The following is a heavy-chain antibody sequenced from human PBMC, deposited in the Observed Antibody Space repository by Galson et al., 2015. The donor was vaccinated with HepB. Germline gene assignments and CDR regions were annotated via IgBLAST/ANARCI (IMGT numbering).Heavy chain of an antibody. Sequence: SLRLSCAASAFKFSDYDMHWVRQAPGKGLEWVATISHDGTTKYYGDSVKGRFAVSRDNSENKLFLQMSGLRRQDTAVYFCARGGTYYGSGNYSPFDPWGRGTLVTVSS. J-gene: IGHJ5*02. D-gene: IGHD3-10*01. V-gene: IGHV3-30*09. CDR3: ARGGTYYGSGNYSPFDP. CDR2: ISHDGTTK. CDR1: AFKFSDYD.